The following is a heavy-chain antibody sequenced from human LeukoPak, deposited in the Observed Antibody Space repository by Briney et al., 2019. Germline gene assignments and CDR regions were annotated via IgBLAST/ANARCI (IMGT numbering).Heavy chain of an antibody. CDR2: INPSGGST. J-gene: IGHJ4*02. D-gene: IGHD4-17*01. Sequence: GASVKVSRKASGYTFTSYYMHWVRQAPGQGLEWMGIINPSGGSTSYAQKFQGRATMTRDTSTSTVYMELSSLRSEDTAVYCCARDETTVTTSLGYWGQGTLVTVSS. CDR3: ARDETTVTTSLGY. V-gene: IGHV1-46*01. CDR1: GYTFTSYY.